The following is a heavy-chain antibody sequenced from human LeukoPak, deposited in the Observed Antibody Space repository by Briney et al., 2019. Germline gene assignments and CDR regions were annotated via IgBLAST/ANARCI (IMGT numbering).Heavy chain of an antibody. CDR3: ARDRARYSSGWPPFDY. V-gene: IGHV3-21*01. D-gene: IGHD6-19*01. CDR2: ISSSSSYI. J-gene: IGHJ4*02. CDR1: EFTFSSYS. Sequence: GGSLRLSCAASEFTFSSYSMNWVRQAPEKGLEWVSSISSSSSYIYYADSVKGRFTISRDNARNSLYLQMNSLRAEDTAVYYCARDRARYSSGWPPFDYWGQGTLVTVSS.